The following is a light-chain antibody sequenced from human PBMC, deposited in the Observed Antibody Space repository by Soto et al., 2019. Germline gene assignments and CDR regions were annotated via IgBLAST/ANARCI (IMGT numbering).Light chain of an antibody. CDR1: SSDVGGYNY. CDR3: CSYAGNSLWV. J-gene: IGLJ3*02. Sequence: QSVLTQPRSVSGSPGQSVTISCTGTSSDVGGYNYVSWYQQHAGKAPKLMIYDVSKWPSGVPDRFSGSKSGNTASLTISGLQAEDEADYYCCSYAGNSLWVFGGGTQLTVL. CDR2: DVS. V-gene: IGLV2-11*01.